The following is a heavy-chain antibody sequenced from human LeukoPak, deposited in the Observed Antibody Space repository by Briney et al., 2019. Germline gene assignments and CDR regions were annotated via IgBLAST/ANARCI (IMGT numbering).Heavy chain of an antibody. D-gene: IGHD1-26*01. V-gene: IGHV4-4*09. CDR1: GASISSYY. CDR2: IYTRGST. J-gene: IGHJ4*02. Sequence: SETLSLTCTVSGASISSYYYSWIRQPPGEGLEWIGFIYTRGSTKYNPSLKSRVTISADTSKNQFSLRLSSMSAADTAVYYCARHGVGSTIELDYWGQGIPVIVSS. CDR3: ARHGVGSTIELDY.